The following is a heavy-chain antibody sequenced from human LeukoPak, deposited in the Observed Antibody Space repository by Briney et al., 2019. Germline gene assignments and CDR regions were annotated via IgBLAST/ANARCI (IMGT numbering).Heavy chain of an antibody. Sequence: SETLSLTCAVSGYSISSGYYWGWIRQPPGKGLEWIGSIYHSGSTYYNPSLKSRVTISVDTSKNQFSLKLSSVTAADTAGYYCALFDGGYWGQGTLVTVSS. CDR2: IYHSGST. V-gene: IGHV4-38-2*01. CDR1: GYSISSGYY. CDR3: ALFDGGY. D-gene: IGHD2-15*01. J-gene: IGHJ4*02.